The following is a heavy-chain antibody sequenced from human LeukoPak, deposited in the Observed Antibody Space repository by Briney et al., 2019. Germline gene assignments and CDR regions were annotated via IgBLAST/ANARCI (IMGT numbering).Heavy chain of an antibody. CDR2: ISAYNGNT. CDR3: ARDSLGVATHDDDY. CDR1: GYTFTSYG. V-gene: IGHV1-18*04. Sequence: ASVKVSCKASGYTFTSYGISWVRQAPGQGLEWVGWISAYNGNTNYAQKLQGRVTMTTDTSTSTAYMELRSVRSDDTAVYYCARDSLGVATHDDDYWGQGTLVTVSS. D-gene: IGHD5-12*01. J-gene: IGHJ4*02.